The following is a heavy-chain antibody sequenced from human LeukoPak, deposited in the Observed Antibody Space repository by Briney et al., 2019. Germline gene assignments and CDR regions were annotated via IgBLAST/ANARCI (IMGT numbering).Heavy chain of an antibody. D-gene: IGHD3-10*01. Sequence: GGSLRLSCAASGFSFSSYNMNWVRQAPGKGLEWVSYISSDTNTIYYADSVRGRFTISRDNAKMSLYLQMNSLRADDTAVYYCARDQRSYYYNYWGQGTLVTVSS. CDR3: ARDQRSYYYNY. J-gene: IGHJ4*02. V-gene: IGHV3-48*04. CDR2: ISSDTNTI. CDR1: GFSFSSYN.